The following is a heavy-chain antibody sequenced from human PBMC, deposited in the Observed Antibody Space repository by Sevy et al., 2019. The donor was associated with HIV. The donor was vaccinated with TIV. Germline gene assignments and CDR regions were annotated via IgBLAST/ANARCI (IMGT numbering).Heavy chain of an antibody. D-gene: IGHD2-15*01. CDR2: IKQDGSEK. CDR1: GFTFSSYS. Sequence: GGSLRLSCAASGFTFSSYSMNWVRQAPGKGLEWVANIKQDGSEKYYVDSVKGRFTISRDNAKNSLYLQMNSLRAEDTAVYYCAREGGGSWYYFDYWGQGTLVTVSS. J-gene: IGHJ4*02. CDR3: AREGGGSWYYFDY. V-gene: IGHV3-7*01.